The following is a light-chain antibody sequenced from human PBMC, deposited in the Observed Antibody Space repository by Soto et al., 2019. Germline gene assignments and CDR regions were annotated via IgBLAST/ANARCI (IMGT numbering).Light chain of an antibody. CDR2: SAS. CDR1: QSMSDS. Sequence: DIPLTQSPSSLSASVGDRVTVTCRASQSMSDSLNWYQQKSGKAPKLLIYSASNLESGVPSRFSGSGSGTDFTLTIDSLQPEDFGTYCCQQSYSNSYTFGQGTTLEI. J-gene: IGKJ2*01. V-gene: IGKV1-39*01. CDR3: QQSYSNSYT.